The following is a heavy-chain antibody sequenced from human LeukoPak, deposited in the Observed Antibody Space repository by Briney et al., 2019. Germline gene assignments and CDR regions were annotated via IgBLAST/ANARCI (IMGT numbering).Heavy chain of an antibody. J-gene: IGHJ6*02. Sequence: SETLSLTCAVYGGSFSGYYWSWIRQLPGNGLEWIGEINHSGSTNYNPSLKSRVTISVDTSKNQFSLKLSSVTAADTAVYYCARGSSGSYRPYYYYYGMDVWGQGTTVTVSS. V-gene: IGHV4-34*01. CDR2: INHSGST. CDR3: ARGSSGSYRPYYYYYGMDV. CDR1: GGSFSGYY. D-gene: IGHD3-22*01.